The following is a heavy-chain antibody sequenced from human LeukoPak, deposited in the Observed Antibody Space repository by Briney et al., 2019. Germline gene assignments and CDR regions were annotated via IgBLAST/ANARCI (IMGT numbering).Heavy chain of an antibody. V-gene: IGHV3-30*14. CDR2: ISYDGSNK. J-gene: IGHJ4*02. CDR3: ARVVTPNSSGYGY. CDR1: GFTFSSYA. D-gene: IGHD3-22*01. Sequence: GGSLRLSCAASGFTFSSYAMHWVRQAPGKGLEWVAVISYDGSNKYYADSVKGRFTISRDNSKNTLYLQMGSLRAEDMAVYYCARVVTPNSSGYGYWGQGTLVTVSS.